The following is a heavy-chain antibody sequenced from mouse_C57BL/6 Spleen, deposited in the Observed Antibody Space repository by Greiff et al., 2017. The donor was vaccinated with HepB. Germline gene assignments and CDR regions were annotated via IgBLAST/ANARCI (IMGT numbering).Heavy chain of an antibody. CDR3: AIRGSFAY. CDR2: IYPRSGNT. J-gene: IGHJ3*01. CDR1: GYTFTSYG. V-gene: IGHV1-81*01. Sequence: QVQLQQSGAELARPGASVKLSCKASGYTFTSYGISWVKQRTGQGLEWIGEIYPRSGNTYYNEKFKGKATLTADKSSSTAYMELRSLTSEDSAVYFCAIRGSFAYWGQGTLVTVSA.